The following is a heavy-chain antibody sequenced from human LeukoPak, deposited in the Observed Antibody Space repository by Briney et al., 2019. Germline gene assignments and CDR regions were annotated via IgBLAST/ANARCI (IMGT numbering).Heavy chain of an antibody. J-gene: IGHJ6*03. D-gene: IGHD3-10*01. CDR1: GYQFSTYW. CDR3: ARVLLSYYYGSGRVPYYYYYYMDV. Sequence: GESLKISCKASGYQFSTYWIGWVRQMPGKGLEWMGIIYLGDSDTRYSPSFQGQVTISADESISTAYLQWSSLKASDTAMYYCARVLLSYYYGSGRVPYYYYYYMDVWGKGTTVTVSS. V-gene: IGHV5-51*01. CDR2: IYLGDSDT.